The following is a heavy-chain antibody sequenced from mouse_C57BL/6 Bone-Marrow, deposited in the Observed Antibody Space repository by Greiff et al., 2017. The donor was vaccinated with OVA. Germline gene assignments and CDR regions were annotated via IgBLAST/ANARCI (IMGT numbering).Heavy chain of an antibody. Sequence: QVQLQQSGPGLVQPSQSLSITCTVSGFSLTSYGVHWVRQSPGKGLEWLGVIWRGGSTDYNAAFMSRLSITKDNSKSQVFFKMNSLQADDTAIYYCAKEGYYYGSIALDWGQGTTLTVSS. CDR3: AKEGYYYGSIALD. CDR1: GFSLTSYG. D-gene: IGHD1-1*01. V-gene: IGHV2-5*01. J-gene: IGHJ2*01. CDR2: IWRGGST.